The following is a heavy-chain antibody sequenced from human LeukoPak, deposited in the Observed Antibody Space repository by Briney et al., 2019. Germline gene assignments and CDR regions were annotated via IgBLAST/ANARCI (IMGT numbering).Heavy chain of an antibody. CDR3: ARGVSGGGSCYNR. Sequence: PSETLSLTCTVSGGSISSGGYYWSWIRQHPGKGLEWIGYIYYSGSTYYNPSLKSRVTISADTSKNQFSLKLSSVTAADTAVYYCARGVSGGGSCYNRWGQGTLVTVSS. J-gene: IGHJ4*02. V-gene: IGHV4-31*03. CDR2: IYYSGST. D-gene: IGHD2-15*01. CDR1: GGSISSGGYY.